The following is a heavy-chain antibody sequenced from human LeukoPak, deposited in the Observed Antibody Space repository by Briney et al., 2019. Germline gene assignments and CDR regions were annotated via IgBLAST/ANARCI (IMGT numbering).Heavy chain of an antibody. Sequence: SETLSLTCTVSGGSISSSSYYWGWIRQPPGKGLEWIGEINHSGSTNYNPSLKSRVTISVDTSKNQFSLKLSSVTAADTAVYYCARDSSSWYWFDPWGQGTLVTVSS. CDR3: ARDSSSWYWFDP. V-gene: IGHV4-39*07. J-gene: IGHJ5*02. CDR2: INHSGST. CDR1: GGSISSSSYY. D-gene: IGHD6-13*01.